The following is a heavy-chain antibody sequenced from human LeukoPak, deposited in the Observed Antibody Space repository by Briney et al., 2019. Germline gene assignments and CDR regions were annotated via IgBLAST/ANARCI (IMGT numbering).Heavy chain of an antibody. J-gene: IGHJ4*02. CDR1: GGSISSYY. CDR3: AREEDY. CDR2: INHSGST. V-gene: IGHV4-34*01. Sequence: SGTLSLTCTVSGGSISSYYWSWIRQPPGKGLEWIGEINHSGSTNYNPSLKSRVTISVDTSKNQFSLKLSSVTAADTAVYYCAREEDYWGQGTLVTVSS.